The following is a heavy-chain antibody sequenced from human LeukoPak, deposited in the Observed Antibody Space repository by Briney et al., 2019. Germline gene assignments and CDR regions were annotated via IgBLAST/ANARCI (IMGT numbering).Heavy chain of an antibody. V-gene: IGHV1-2*06. Sequence: ASVKVSCKASGYTFTGYFMHWVRQAPGQGLEWMGRINLNSGGTYYAQNLQGRVTMTRDTSISTAYVELSRLTSDDTAVYYCARDLSSTSNWEFDYWGQGTLVTVSS. J-gene: IGHJ4*02. D-gene: IGHD1-26*01. CDR3: ARDLSSTSNWEFDY. CDR1: GYTFTGYF. CDR2: INLNSGGT.